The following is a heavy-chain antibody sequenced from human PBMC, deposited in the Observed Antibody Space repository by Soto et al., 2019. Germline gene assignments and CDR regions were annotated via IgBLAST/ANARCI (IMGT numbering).Heavy chain of an antibody. J-gene: IGHJ4*02. V-gene: IGHV4-59*01. CDR1: GGSISSYY. CDR2: IYYSGST. CDR3: ARGRIAARPVREILYFFDY. Sequence: SETLSLTCTVSGGSISSYYWSWIRQPPGKGLEWIGYIYYSGSTNYNPSLKSRVTISVDTSKNQFSLQLSSVTAADTAVYYCARGRIAARPVREILYFFDYWGQGTLDTVSS. D-gene: IGHD6-6*01.